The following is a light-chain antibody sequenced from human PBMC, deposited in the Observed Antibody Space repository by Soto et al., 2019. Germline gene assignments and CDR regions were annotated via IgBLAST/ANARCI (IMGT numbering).Light chain of an antibody. Sequence: EIVMTQSPVTLSVSPGERATLSCRASQSISSNLAWYQQKSGQAPRLLMYGASTRAAGIPARFSGSGSGTEFTLTISTLQSEDFAVYYCQPYNYWPPGTFGQGTKVEI. V-gene: IGKV3-15*01. J-gene: IGKJ1*01. CDR1: QSISSN. CDR3: QPYNYWPPGT. CDR2: GAS.